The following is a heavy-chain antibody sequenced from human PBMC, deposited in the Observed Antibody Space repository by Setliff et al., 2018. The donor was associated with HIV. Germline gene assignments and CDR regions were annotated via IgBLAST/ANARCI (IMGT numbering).Heavy chain of an antibody. CDR2: IYYSGAT. Sequence: PSETLSLTCTVSGGSISSSSYYWGWSRQPPGKGLEWIGSIYYSGATYYNPSLKSRVTLSVDTSNNQFSLKLSSVTAADTAVYYCARHLRWELPYYFDYWGQGTLVTVSS. D-gene: IGHD1-26*01. CDR3: ARHLRWELPYYFDY. J-gene: IGHJ4*02. V-gene: IGHV4-39*01. CDR1: GGSISSSSYY.